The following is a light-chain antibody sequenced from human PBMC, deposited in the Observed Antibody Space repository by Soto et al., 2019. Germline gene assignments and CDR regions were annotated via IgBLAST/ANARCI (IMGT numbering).Light chain of an antibody. J-gene: IGKJ1*01. V-gene: IGKV1-27*01. CDR1: QGISDY. CDR3: QNDNSDPRP. CDR2: AAS. Sequence: DIQMTQSPSSLSASVGDRVTITCRASQGISDYLAWYQQKPGKVPKLLIDAASTFQTGVTSRFSGSGSGTDFTLTISSMQPEDVATYYCQNDNSDPRPFGQGTKVEIK.